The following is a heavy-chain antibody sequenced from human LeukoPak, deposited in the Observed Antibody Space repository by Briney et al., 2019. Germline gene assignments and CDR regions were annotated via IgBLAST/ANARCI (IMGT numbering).Heavy chain of an antibody. CDR3: ARGGSPPPSTIDY. D-gene: IGHD1-1*01. Sequence: SETLSLTCTVSGGSISSSSYYWGWIRQPPGKGLEWIGSIYYSGSTYYNPSLKSRVTISVDTSKNQFSLKLSSVTAADTAVYYCARGGSPPPSTIDYWGQGTLVTVSS. CDR2: IYYSGST. V-gene: IGHV4-39*07. J-gene: IGHJ4*02. CDR1: GGSISSSSYY.